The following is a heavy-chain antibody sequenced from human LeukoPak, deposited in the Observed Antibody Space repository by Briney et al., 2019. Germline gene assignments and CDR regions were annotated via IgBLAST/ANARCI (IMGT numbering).Heavy chain of an antibody. V-gene: IGHV3-23*01. CDR1: GFTFSSYG. CDR3: AKVADDSNNLNWFDP. D-gene: IGHD3-22*01. CDR2: ISGSGGST. J-gene: IGHJ5*02. Sequence: QAGGSLRLSCAASGFTFSSYGMHWVRQAPGKGLEWVSGISGSGGSTYYADSVRGRLTISRDNSKNTLYLQMNSLRAEDTAVYYCAKVADDSNNLNWFDPWGQGTLVTVSS.